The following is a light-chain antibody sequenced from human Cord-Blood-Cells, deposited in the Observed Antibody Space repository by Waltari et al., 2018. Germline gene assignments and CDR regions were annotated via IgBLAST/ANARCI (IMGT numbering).Light chain of an antibody. J-gene: IGKJ1*01. CDR3: QQYNNWPWT. CDR1: QSVSSN. CDR2: GAS. V-gene: IGKV3-15*01. Sequence: DIVMTQPPATRSVSPGERATLSCRSSQSVSSNLAWYQQNPGQAPRLLIYGASTRATGIPARFSVSGSRTEFTLTISSLQSEDFAVYYCQQYNNWPWTFGQGTKVEIK.